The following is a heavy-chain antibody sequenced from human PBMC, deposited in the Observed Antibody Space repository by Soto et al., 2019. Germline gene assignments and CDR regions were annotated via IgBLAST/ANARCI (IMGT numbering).Heavy chain of an antibody. V-gene: IGHV1-3*01. Sequence: ASVKVSCKASGYTFTSYTMHWVRQAPGQRLEWMGWITGNDNTEYSQQFQGRVTITRDTSASTAYMELSSLRSEDTAVYYCAREKYYYDSSGYYFFDYWGQGTLVTVSS. CDR3: AREKYYYDSSGYYFFDY. CDR1: GYTFTSYT. CDR2: ITGNDNT. D-gene: IGHD3-22*01. J-gene: IGHJ4*02.